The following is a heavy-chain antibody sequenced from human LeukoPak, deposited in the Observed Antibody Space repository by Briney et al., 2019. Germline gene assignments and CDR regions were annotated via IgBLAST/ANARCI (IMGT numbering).Heavy chain of an antibody. CDR2: IRSKAYGGTT. D-gene: IGHD3-10*01. CDR1: GFTFGDYA. V-gene: IGHV3-49*03. Sequence: GSLRLSCTASGFTFGDYAMSWFRQAPGKGLEWVGFIRSKAYGGTTEYAASVKGRFTISRDDSKSIAYLQMNSLKTEDTAVYYCTRERALLWFGEFSVYGMDVWGQGTTVTVSS. CDR3: TRERALLWFGEFSVYGMDV. J-gene: IGHJ6*02.